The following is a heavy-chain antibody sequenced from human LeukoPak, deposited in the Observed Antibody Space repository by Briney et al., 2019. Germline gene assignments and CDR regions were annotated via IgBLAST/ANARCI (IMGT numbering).Heavy chain of an antibody. CDR3: ARLSPVLLWFGEPNGFDP. CDR2: IYPGDSDT. D-gene: IGHD3-10*01. V-gene: IGHV5-51*01. J-gene: IGHJ5*02. CDR1: GYSFTSYW. Sequence: GESLKISCKGSGYSFTSYWIGWVRQMPGKGLEWMGIIYPGDSDTRYSPSFQGQVTISADKSISTAYLQWSSLKASDTAMYYCARLSPVLLWFGEPNGFDPWGQGTLVTVSS.